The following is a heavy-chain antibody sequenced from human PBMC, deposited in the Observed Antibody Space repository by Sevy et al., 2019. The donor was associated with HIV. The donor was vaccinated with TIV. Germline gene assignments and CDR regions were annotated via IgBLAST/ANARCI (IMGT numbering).Heavy chain of an antibody. J-gene: IGHJ4*02. CDR2: VNSDGSST. V-gene: IGHV3-74*01. CDR1: GFTFSSYW. CDR3: VAANSWEDY. Sequence: GESLKISCATSGFTFSSYWMHWVRQAPGKGLVWVSRVNSDGSSTTYADSVNGRFTISRDNAKNTLSLQMNSLRAEDTAVYYCVAANSWEDYWGQGTLVTVSS. D-gene: IGHD6-13*01.